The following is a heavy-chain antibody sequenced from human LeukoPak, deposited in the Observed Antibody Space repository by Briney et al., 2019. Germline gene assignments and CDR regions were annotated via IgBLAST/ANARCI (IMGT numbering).Heavy chain of an antibody. V-gene: IGHV4-39*01. J-gene: IGHJ4*02. CDR3: ARRTYYYGSGPGY. Sequence: SETLSLTCTVSGGSISSSSYYWGWIRQPPGKGLEWIGSIYYSGSTYYNPSLKSRVTISVDTSKNQFSLKLSSVTAADTAVYYCARRTYYYGSGPGYWGQGTLVTVSS. CDR2: IYYSGST. CDR1: GGSISSSSYY. D-gene: IGHD3-10*01.